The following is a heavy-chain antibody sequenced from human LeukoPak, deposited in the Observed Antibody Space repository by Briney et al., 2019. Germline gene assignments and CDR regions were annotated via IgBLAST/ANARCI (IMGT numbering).Heavy chain of an antibody. CDR2: INSEGSTI. CDR1: GITFSTYW. D-gene: IGHD3-22*01. Sequence: GGSLRPSCAGSGITFSTYWMHWVRQAPGKGLVWVSRINSEGSTISYADSVKGRFTISRDNAKNTLFLQMNSLRAEDTAVYYCARISSDSISYYDHWGQGTLVTVSS. V-gene: IGHV3-74*01. CDR3: ARISSDSISYYDH. J-gene: IGHJ4*02.